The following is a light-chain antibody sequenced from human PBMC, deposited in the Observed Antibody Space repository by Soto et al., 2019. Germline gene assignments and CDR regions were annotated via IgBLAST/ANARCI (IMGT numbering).Light chain of an antibody. J-gene: IGKJ1*01. CDR2: GAS. CDR1: QSVSSN. Sequence: EIVMTQSPATLSVSPGERATLSCRASQSVSSNLAWYQQKPGQAPRLLIYGASTRATGIPARFSASGSGTEFTPSNSSLQSEDFAVYYYQQYNYWPPWTFGKGTKVEIK. V-gene: IGKV3-15*01. CDR3: QQYNYWPPWT.